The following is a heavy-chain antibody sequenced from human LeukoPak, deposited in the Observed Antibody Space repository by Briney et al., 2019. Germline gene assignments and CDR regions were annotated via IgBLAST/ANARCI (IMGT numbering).Heavy chain of an antibody. D-gene: IGHD3-10*01. V-gene: IGHV3-30*18. J-gene: IGHJ4*02. CDR1: GFTFSNSA. CDR3: AKDMYYRGSGSYFNVDY. CDR2: ISSDGNNK. Sequence: GGSLRLSCAASGFTFSNSAMNWVRQAPGKGLEWVAVISSDGNNKYYSDSVKGRFTISRDNSKNTLYLQMNSLRAEDTAVYYCAKDMYYRGSGSYFNVDYWGQGTLVTVSS.